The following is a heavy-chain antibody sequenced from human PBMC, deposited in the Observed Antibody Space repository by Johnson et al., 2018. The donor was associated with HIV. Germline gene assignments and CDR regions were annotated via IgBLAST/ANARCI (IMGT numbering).Heavy chain of an antibody. CDR1: GFPFSSYG. CDR3: ATRYSGNYRAFDI. CDR2: ISYDGSNK. Sequence: QVQLVESGGGVVQPGRSLRLSCAASGFPFSSYGMHWVRQAPGKGLEWVAVISYDGSNKYYADSVKGRFTISRDNSKNTLYLQMNSLRAEDTAIYYCATRYSGNYRAFDIWGQGTMVTVSS. J-gene: IGHJ3*02. D-gene: IGHD1-26*01. V-gene: IGHV3-30*03.